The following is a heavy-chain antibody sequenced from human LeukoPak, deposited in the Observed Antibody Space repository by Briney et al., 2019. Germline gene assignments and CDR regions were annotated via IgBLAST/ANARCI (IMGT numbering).Heavy chain of an antibody. CDR1: GYTFTSYG. D-gene: IGHD3-22*01. CDR3: ARSTKGRYYDSSGYYPLGGY. J-gene: IGHJ4*02. V-gene: IGHV1-18*01. Sequence: RASVKVSCKASGYTFTSYGISWVRQAPGQGLEWMGWISAYNGNTNYAQKLQGRVTMTTDTSTSTAYMELRSLRSDDTAVYYCARSTKGRYYDSSGYYPLGGYWGQGTLVTVSS. CDR2: ISAYNGNT.